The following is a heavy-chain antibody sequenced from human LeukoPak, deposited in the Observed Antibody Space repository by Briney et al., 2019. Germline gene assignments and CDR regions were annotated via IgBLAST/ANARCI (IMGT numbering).Heavy chain of an antibody. J-gene: IGHJ4*02. CDR3: ARMFARGYFDY. Sequence: SETLSLTCAVYGGSFSGYYWSWIRQPPGKGLEWIGEINHSGSTNYNPSIKSRVTISVDTSKNQFSLKLSSVTAADTAVYYCARMFARGYFDYWGQGTLVTVSS. V-gene: IGHV4-34*01. D-gene: IGHD3-10*02. CDR1: GGSFSGYY. CDR2: INHSGST.